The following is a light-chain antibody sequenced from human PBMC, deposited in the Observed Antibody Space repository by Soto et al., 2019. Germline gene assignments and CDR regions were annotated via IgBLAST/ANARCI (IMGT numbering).Light chain of an antibody. Sequence: QSALTQPASVSGSPGQSITISCTGTSSDIGGFYYVSWYQHHPGKDPKLMIYQVSNRPSGVSNRFSGSKSGNTASLTISGLQAEDEADYFCSSYSSSSTFYVCGAGTKVSVL. J-gene: IGLJ1*01. V-gene: IGLV2-14*01. CDR3: SSYSSSSTFYV. CDR2: QVS. CDR1: SSDIGGFYY.